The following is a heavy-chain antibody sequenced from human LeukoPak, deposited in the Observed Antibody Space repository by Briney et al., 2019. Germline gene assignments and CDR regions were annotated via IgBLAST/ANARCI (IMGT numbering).Heavy chain of an antibody. D-gene: IGHD3-3*01. Sequence: GGSLRLSCTASGFTFGDYAMSWFRQAPGKGLEWVGFIRSKAYGGTTEYAASVKGRFAISRDDSKSIAYLQMNSLKTEDTAVYYCTRVGNYDFWSGYYRPPLFDYWGQGTLVTVSS. CDR2: IRSKAYGGTT. CDR3: TRVGNYDFWSGYYRPPLFDY. J-gene: IGHJ4*02. V-gene: IGHV3-49*03. CDR1: GFTFGDYA.